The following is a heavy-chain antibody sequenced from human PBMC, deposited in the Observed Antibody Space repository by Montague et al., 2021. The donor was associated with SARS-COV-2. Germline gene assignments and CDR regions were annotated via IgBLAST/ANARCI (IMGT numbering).Heavy chain of an antibody. D-gene: IGHD3-22*01. J-gene: IGHJ3*01. CDR1: GRSFGDDH. CDR2: MSYSGSA. Sequence: SETLSLTCGVYGRSFGDDHWSWIRQPPGKGLEWIGYMSYSGSATYNPSLESRVAISRDTSKNQFSLTLIPATAADTAIYYCARTSDPSNFDSTGYYGAFDVWGQGTTVIVSS. CDR3: ARTSDPSNFDSTGYYGAFDV. V-gene: IGHV4-59*01.